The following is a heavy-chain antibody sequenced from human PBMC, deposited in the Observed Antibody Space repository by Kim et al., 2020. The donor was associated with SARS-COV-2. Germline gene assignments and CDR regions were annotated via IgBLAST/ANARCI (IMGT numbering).Heavy chain of an antibody. D-gene: IGHD3-10*01. Sequence: SETLSLTCTVSGGSISSYYWSWIRQPPGKGLEWIGYIYYSGSTNYNPSLKSRDTISVDTSKNQFSLKLSSVTAADTAVYYCARVKVREANFAVIAEYYFDYWGQGTLVTVSS. V-gene: IGHV4-59*01. J-gene: IGHJ4*02. CDR3: ARVKVREANFAVIAEYYFDY. CDR1: GGSISSYY. CDR2: IYYSGST.